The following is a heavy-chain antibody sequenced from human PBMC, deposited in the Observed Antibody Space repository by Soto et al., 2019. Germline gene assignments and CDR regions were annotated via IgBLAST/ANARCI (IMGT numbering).Heavy chain of an antibody. CDR1: GFTFSSYS. CDR2: ISSSSSYI. D-gene: IGHD1-1*01. CDR3: ARVDWNDAQQAFDI. V-gene: IGHV3-21*01. J-gene: IGHJ3*02. Sequence: GGSLRLSCAASGFTFSSYSMNWVRQAPGKGLEWVSSISSSSSYIYYADSVKGRFTISRDNAKNSLYLQMNSLRAEDTAVYYCARVDWNDAQQAFDIWGQGTMVTVSS.